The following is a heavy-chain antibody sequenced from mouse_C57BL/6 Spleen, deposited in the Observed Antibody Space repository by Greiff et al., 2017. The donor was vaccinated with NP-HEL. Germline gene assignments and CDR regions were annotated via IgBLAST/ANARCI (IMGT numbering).Heavy chain of an antibody. CDR1: GFTFSDAW. CDR2: IRNKANNHAT. J-gene: IGHJ1*03. V-gene: IGHV6-6*01. Sequence: EVQLQQSGGGLVQPGGSMKLSCAASGFTFSDAWMDWVRQSPEKGLEWVAEIRNKANNHATYYAESVKGRFTISRDASKSSVYLQMDSVRAEDTGVYYCTWYFDVWGKGTTVTVSS. CDR3: TWYFDV.